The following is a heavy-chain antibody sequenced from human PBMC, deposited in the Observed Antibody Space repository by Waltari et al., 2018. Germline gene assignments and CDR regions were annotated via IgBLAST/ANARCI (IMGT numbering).Heavy chain of an antibody. Sequence: QLQLQESGPGLVKPSETLSLTCTVSGGSISSSSYYWGWIRKTPGKGQEWIGSIYYSGSTYYNPSLKSRVTISVDTSKNQFSLKLSSVTAADTAVYYCASRIAVSGTGGAFDICGQGTMVTVSS. V-gene: IGHV4-39*07. J-gene: IGHJ3*02. D-gene: IGHD6-19*01. CDR1: GGSISSSSYY. CDR3: ASRIAVSGTGGAFDI. CDR2: IYYSGST.